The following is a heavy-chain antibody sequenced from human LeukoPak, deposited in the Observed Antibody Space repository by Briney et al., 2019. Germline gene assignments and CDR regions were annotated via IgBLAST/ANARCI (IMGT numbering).Heavy chain of an antibody. CDR1: GYTLTELS. V-gene: IGHV1-2*02. D-gene: IGHD3-16*01. Sequence: ASVKVSCKVSGYTLTELSMHWVRQAPGQGLEWMGWINPNSGGTNYAQKFQGRVTMTRDTSISTAYMELSRLRSDDTAVYYCARAVGNDYVCGSRAFDYWGQGTLVTVSS. CDR2: INPNSGGT. CDR3: ARAVGNDYVCGSRAFDY. J-gene: IGHJ4*02.